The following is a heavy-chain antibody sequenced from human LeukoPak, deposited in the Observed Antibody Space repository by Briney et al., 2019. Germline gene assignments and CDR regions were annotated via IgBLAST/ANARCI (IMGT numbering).Heavy chain of an antibody. CDR1: GFTFSAYA. CDR3: AKRSDYGGNGNYFDY. Sequence: GGSLRLSCEASGFTFSAYAMTWVRQAPGKGLEWVSTISGRDTNTYYADSVEGRFIISRDNSKNTLYLQMNSLRAADTAVYYCAKRSDYGGNGNYFDYWGQGTPVTVSS. J-gene: IGHJ4*02. V-gene: IGHV3-23*01. D-gene: IGHD4-23*01. CDR2: ISGRDTNT.